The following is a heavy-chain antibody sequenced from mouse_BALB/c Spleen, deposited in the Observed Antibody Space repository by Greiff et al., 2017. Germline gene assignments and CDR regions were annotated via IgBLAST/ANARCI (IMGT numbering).Heavy chain of an antibody. CDR3: TRGGAGTYYFDY. J-gene: IGHJ2*01. D-gene: IGHD4-1*01. CDR2: ISSGGSYT. Sequence: EVMLVESGGGLVKPGGSLKLSCAASGFTFSSYTMSWVRQTPEKRLEWVATISSGGSYTYYADSVKGRFTISRDNAKNTLYLKMSSLKSEDTAMYYCTRGGAGTYYFDYWGQGTTLTVSS. CDR1: GFTFSSYT. V-gene: IGHV5-6-4*01.